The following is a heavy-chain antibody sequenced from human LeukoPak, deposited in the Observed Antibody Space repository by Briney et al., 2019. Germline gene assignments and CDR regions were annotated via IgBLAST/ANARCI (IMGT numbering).Heavy chain of an antibody. Sequence: GGSLRLSCAASGFPFTDYGMHWVRQAPGKGLEWVAFIRYEGNDKYYADSVKGRFTISRDNSKNTLYLQMNSLRAEDTAVYYCAKDRILVGAIDYWGQGTLVTVSS. CDR2: IRYEGNDK. CDR1: GFPFTDYG. V-gene: IGHV3-30*02. D-gene: IGHD1-26*01. CDR3: AKDRILVGAIDY. J-gene: IGHJ4*02.